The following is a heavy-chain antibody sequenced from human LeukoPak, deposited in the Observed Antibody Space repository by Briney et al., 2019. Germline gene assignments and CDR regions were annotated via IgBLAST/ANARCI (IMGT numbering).Heavy chain of an antibody. CDR2: INHSGST. CDR1: GGSFSSYY. CDR3: ARGSGGYNSWWGS. Sequence: SETLSLTCAVYGGSFSSYYWSWIRQPPGKGLEWIGEINHSGSTNYNPSLKSRVTISVDTSKNQFSLKLSSVTAADTAVYYCARGSGGYNSWWGSWGQGTLVTVSS. V-gene: IGHV4-34*01. D-gene: IGHD5-24*01. J-gene: IGHJ4*02.